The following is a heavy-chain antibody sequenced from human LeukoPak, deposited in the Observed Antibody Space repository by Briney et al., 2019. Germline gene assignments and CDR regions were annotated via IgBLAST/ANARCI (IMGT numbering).Heavy chain of an antibody. Sequence: SETLSLTCTVSGGSISSSSYYWGWIRKPPGKGLEWIGSIYYSGSTYYNPSLKGRVTISVDTSKNQFSLKLSSVTAADTAVYYCARHTRWAYYYGSGSYSRHNWFDPWGQGTLVTVSS. CDR1: GGSISSSSYY. CDR3: ARHTRWAYYYGSGSYSRHNWFDP. D-gene: IGHD3-10*01. CDR2: IYYSGST. J-gene: IGHJ5*02. V-gene: IGHV4-39*01.